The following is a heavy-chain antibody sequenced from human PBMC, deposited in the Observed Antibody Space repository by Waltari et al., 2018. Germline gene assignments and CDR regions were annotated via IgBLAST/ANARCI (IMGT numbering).Heavy chain of an antibody. CDR1: GFIFSNYW. CDR3: AKDLGIGGGTTEFDH. V-gene: IGHV3-7*01. CDR2: IRQIGSEN. J-gene: IGHJ4*02. Sequence: EVQLVESGGGLVQPGGSLSLSCAASGFIFSNYWMGWVRQVPGGGLEWGANIRQIGSENYYLEAVKGRFTSARDNAENTLYLQMNSLRAEDTAVYYCAKDLGIGGGTTEFDHWGQGTLVTVSS. D-gene: IGHD1-1*01.